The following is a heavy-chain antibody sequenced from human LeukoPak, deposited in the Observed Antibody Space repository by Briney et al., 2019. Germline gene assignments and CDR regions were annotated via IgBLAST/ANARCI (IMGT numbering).Heavy chain of an antibody. D-gene: IGHD6-19*01. Sequence: PGGSLRLSCAASGFTFSSYAMHWVRQAPGKGLGWVAVISYDGSNKYYADSVKGRFTISRDNSKNTLYLQMNSLRAEDTAVYYCARDSVAGTLYFQHWGQGTLVTVSS. V-gene: IGHV3-30*04. CDR2: ISYDGSNK. CDR3: ARDSVAGTLYFQH. CDR1: GFTFSSYA. J-gene: IGHJ1*01.